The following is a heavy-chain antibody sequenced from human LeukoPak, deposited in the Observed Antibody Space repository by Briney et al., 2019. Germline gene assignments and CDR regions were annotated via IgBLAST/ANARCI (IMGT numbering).Heavy chain of an antibody. D-gene: IGHD3-22*01. Sequence: PSETLSLTCRVSVGAISSRDDYWGFLRQTPGKGLEWMGSIYYTVSSHYNPSLKSQATIAVDTSKNQFALTLSSVHAADTAVYYCTRAASSGPLFTCHMDVWGKGTTVTVSS. CDR2: IYYTVSS. J-gene: IGHJ6*03. CDR1: VGAISSRDDY. V-gene: IGHV4-39*06. CDR3: TRAASSGPLFTCHMDV.